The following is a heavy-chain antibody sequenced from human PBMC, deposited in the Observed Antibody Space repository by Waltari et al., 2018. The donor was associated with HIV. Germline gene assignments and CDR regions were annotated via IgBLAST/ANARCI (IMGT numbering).Heavy chain of an antibody. Sequence: QVQLVQSGAEVKKPGASVKVSCKVSGNTLTKLSMNWVRQAPGKGIESMGGFDPEEGETIYAQKFQGIVTMTDDTSTDTAYMELSSLISEDTAVYYCSTTSHYYDDSGYSVSFDYWGHGTLVTVSS. J-gene: IGHJ4*01. CDR1: GNTLTKLS. CDR2: FDPEEGET. CDR3: STTSHYYDDSGYSVSFDY. V-gene: IGHV1-24*01. D-gene: IGHD3-22*01.